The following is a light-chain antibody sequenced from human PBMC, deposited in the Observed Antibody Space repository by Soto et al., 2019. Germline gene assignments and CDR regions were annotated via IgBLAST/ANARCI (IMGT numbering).Light chain of an antibody. CDR1: QSISSW. CDR2: DAS. Sequence: DIQMTQSPSTLSGSVGDRVTITCRASQSISSWLAWYQQKPGKAPKLLIYDASSLESGVPSRFSGRGSGTEFTLTISSLQPDDSATYYCQQYNSYWTFGQGTKVDIK. V-gene: IGKV1-5*01. J-gene: IGKJ1*01. CDR3: QQYNSYWT.